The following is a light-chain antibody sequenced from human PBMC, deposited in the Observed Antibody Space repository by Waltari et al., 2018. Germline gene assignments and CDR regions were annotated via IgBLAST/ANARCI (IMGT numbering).Light chain of an antibody. CDR3: AAWDESLKGVA. Sequence: QSVLSQPPSASGTAGQKVTVSCSGSSSNIGTNTVSWYQQLPGTAPNLLIYSTHLRPSGVPDRISGSKSGTSASLAISGLQSEDEADYFCAAWDESLKGVAFGGGTKVTVL. J-gene: IGLJ2*01. CDR2: STH. CDR1: SSNIGTNT. V-gene: IGLV1-44*01.